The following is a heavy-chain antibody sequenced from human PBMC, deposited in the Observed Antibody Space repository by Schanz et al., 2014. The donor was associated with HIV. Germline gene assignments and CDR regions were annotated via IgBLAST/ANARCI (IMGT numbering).Heavy chain of an antibody. CDR1: GGTFMTYA. V-gene: IGHV1-69*06. J-gene: IGHJ6*02. CDR2: IIPIFGTT. D-gene: IGHD2-2*01. Sequence: QVQLVQSGAEVKKPGSSVKVSCKASGGTFMTYAINWVRLAPGQGLEWMGGIIPIFGTTNYAQKFQGRVTITADKSTTTSYMELSSLRSEDTAVYYCARTVVPAKREYAMDVWGQGTTVSVSS. CDR3: ARTVVPAKREYAMDV.